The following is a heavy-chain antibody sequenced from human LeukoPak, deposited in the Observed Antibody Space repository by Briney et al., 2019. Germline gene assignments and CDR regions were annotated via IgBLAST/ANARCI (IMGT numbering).Heavy chain of an antibody. CDR3: AREQIWSGYYSNTFDY. CDR2: IYTSGST. Sequence: SQTLSLTCTVSGGSISSGSYYWSWIRQPAGKGLEWIGRIYTSGSTNYNPSLKSRVTISVDTSKNQFSLKLSSVTAAGTAVYYCAREQIWSGYYSNTFDYWGQGTLVTVSS. D-gene: IGHD3-3*01. J-gene: IGHJ4*02. V-gene: IGHV4-61*02. CDR1: GGSISSGSYY.